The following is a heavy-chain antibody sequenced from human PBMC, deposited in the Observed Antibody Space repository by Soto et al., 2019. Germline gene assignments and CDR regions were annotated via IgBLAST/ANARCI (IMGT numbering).Heavy chain of an antibody. CDR3: ARDYCSSTSCYPPYYYYGMDV. CDR2: IIPILGIA. Sequence: KISCKASGGTFSSYAISWVRQAPGQGLEWMGRIIPILGIANYAQKFQGRVTITADKSTSTAYMELSSLRSEDTAVYYCARDYCSSTSCYPPYYYYGMDVWGQGTTVTVSS. V-gene: IGHV1-69*04. J-gene: IGHJ6*02. CDR1: GGTFSSYA. D-gene: IGHD2-2*01.